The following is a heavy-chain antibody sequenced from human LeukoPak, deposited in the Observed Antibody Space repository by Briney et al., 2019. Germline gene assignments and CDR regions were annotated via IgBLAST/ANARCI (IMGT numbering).Heavy chain of an antibody. CDR1: GFTFRSYE. J-gene: IGHJ6*03. Sequence: QAGGSLRLSCAASGFTFRSYEMNWVRQAPGKGLEWVSYIDSGRGSSTNYADSVKGRFTISRDNAKNSLYLQMNSLRAEDTAVYYCARDGGSSGTGAYYMDVWGKGTTVTVSS. CDR2: IDSGRGSST. V-gene: IGHV3-48*03. CDR3: ARDGGSSGTGAYYMDV. D-gene: IGHD2-15*01.